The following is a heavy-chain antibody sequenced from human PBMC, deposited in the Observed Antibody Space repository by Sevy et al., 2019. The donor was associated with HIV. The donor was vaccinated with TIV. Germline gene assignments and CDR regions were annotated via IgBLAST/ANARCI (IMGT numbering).Heavy chain of an antibody. J-gene: IGHJ4*02. Sequence: GGSLRLSCEAFGFIISDYEMMWVRQAPGKGLEWVSYISPSRTTIYHAVSPKGRFTTSRDNARNSLSLRLDNLRAEDTVVYYCASAEQVTMLVVFGGLYFDSWGQGTLVTVSS. CDR3: ASAEQVTMLVVFGGLYFDS. V-gene: IGHV3-48*03. CDR1: GFIISDYE. CDR2: ISPSRTTI. D-gene: IGHD3-22*01.